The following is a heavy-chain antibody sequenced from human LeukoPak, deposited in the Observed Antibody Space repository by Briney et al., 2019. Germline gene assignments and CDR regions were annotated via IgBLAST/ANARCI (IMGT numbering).Heavy chain of an antibody. CDR2: ISYDGSNK. CDR3: ARDVTPRY. J-gene: IGHJ4*02. Sequence: PGRSLRLSCAASGFTFSSYAMHWVRQAPGKGLEWVAVISYDGSNKYYADSVKGRFTISRDNSENTLYLQMNSLRAEDTAVYYCARDVTPRYWGQGTLVTVPS. CDR1: GFTFSSYA. V-gene: IGHV3-30-3*01.